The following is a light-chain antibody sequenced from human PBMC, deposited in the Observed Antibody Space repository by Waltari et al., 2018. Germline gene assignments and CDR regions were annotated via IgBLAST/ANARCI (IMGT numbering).Light chain of an antibody. J-gene: IGKJ1*01. CDR2: GAS. CDR1: QSVSSN. V-gene: IGKV3-15*01. CDR3: QQYYSSPPAWT. Sequence: EIVMTQSPATLSVSPGERATLPCRASQSVSSNLAWYQQKPGQAPRLLIYGASTRATGIPARFSGSGSGTEFTLTISSLQPEDVAVYYCQQYYSSPPAWTFGQGTKVEIK.